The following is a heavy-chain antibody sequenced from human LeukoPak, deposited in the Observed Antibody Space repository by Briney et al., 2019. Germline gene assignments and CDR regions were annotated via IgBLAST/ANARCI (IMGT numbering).Heavy chain of an antibody. CDR1: GFTFSSYA. CDR3: ARELTPSRGHVAGEYFQH. D-gene: IGHD6-19*01. J-gene: IGHJ1*01. Sequence: GRSLRLSCAASGFTFSSYAMHWVRQAPGKGLEWVAVISYDGSNKYYADSVKGRFTISRDNSKNTLYLQMNSLRAEDTAVYYCARELTPSRGHVAGEYFQHWGQGTLVTVSS. CDR2: ISYDGSNK. V-gene: IGHV3-30-3*01.